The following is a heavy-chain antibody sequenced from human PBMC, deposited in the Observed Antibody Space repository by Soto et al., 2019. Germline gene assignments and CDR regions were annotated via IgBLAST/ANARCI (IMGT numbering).Heavy chain of an antibody. J-gene: IGHJ4*02. CDR1: GYTFTYYH. Sequence: ASVKVSCKASGYTFTYYHVHWVRQATGQGLEWMGWMNPYSGNTGYSQKFQGRVTVTRNTSISTVYMELSGLRPDDTAVYYCARRKERSGPHYFDYWGQGSQVTVSS. V-gene: IGHV1-8*02. CDR2: MNPYSGNT. D-gene: IGHD6-25*01. CDR3: ARRKERSGPHYFDY.